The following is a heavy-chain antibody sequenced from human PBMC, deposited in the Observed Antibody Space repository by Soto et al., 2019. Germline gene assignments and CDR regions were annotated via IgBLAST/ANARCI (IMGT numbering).Heavy chain of an antibody. D-gene: IGHD2-2*01. CDR3: ATDKVVPDATGPTLFDY. CDR2: ISGSGGST. J-gene: IGHJ4*02. Sequence: GGSLRLSCAASGFTFSSYAMSWVRQAPGKGLEWVSAISGSGGSTYYADSVKGRFTISRDNSKNTLYLQMNSLRAEDTAVYYCATDKVVPDATGPTLFDYWGQRTLVPVSS. V-gene: IGHV3-23*01. CDR1: GFTFSSYA.